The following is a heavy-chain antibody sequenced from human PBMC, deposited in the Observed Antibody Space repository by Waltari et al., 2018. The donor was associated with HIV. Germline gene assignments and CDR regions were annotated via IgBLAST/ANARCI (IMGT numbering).Heavy chain of an antibody. Sequence: QVQLQQWGAGLLKPSETLSLTCAVYGASFSGYYWTWNRQPPGKGLEWIGEINHRGSTNYHPSLKDRVNISVDTAKNQFSLKLSSVTAADTAVYYCARGSIVVVPAATNYFDYWGQGTLVTVSS. CDR1: GASFSGYY. J-gene: IGHJ4*02. V-gene: IGHV4-34*01. D-gene: IGHD2-2*01. CDR2: INHRGST. CDR3: ARGSIVVVPAATNYFDY.